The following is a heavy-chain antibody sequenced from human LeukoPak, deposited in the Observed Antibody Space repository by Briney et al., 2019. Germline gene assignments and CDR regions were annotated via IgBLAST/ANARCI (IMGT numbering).Heavy chain of an antibody. CDR3: AKHYYDSSGYFYCFDY. CDR2: ISGIVSGT. CDR1: GFAFSNSA. V-gene: IGHV3-23*01. Sequence: GGSLRLSCAATGFAFSNSAMTWVRQGPGKGLEWVSGISGIVSGTYYADSVKGRFTISRDNSKNTLYLQMNSLRAEDTAVYYCAKHYYDSSGYFYCFDYWGQGTPVTVSS. D-gene: IGHD3-22*01. J-gene: IGHJ4*02.